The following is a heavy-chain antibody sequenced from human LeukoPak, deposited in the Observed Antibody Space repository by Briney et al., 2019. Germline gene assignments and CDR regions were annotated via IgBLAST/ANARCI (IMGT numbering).Heavy chain of an antibody. CDR2: IKQDGSEK. V-gene: IGHV3-7*01. Sequence: PGGSLRLSCAASGFTFRSYWMSWVRQAPGKGLEWVANIKQDGSEKYYVDSVKGRFTISRDNAKNSLYLQMNSLRAEDTAVYYCASKRSDFDYWGQGTLVTVSS. CDR3: ASKRSDFDY. CDR1: GFTFRSYW. J-gene: IGHJ4*02.